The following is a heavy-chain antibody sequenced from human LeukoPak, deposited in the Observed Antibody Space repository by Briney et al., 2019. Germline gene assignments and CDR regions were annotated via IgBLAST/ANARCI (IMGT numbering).Heavy chain of an antibody. CDR3: ARDDYGGRGEFDY. D-gene: IGHD4-23*01. V-gene: IGHV3-23*01. J-gene: IGHJ4*02. CDR1: KFTFSSFS. CDR2: ISGSGGST. Sequence: GGSLRLSCAASKFTFSSFSMSWVRQAPGKGLEGVSAISGSGGSTYYADSVKGRFTISRDNSKNTLFLQMNSLRAEDTAVYYCARDDYGGRGEFDYWGQGTLVTVSS.